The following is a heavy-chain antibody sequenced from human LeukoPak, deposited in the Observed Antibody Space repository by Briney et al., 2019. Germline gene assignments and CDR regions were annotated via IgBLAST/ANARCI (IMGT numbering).Heavy chain of an antibody. CDR2: INQDGSEK. CDR3: ARASGWGSTFDY. V-gene: IGHV3-7*03. CDR1: GFTFNNYW. Sequence: GGSLRLSCAASGFTFNNYWMAWVRQASGEGLEWVANINQDGSEKHYVDSVKGRFTISRDDAKNSLYLQMNSLRAEDTALYYRARASGWGSTFDYWGQGSLVTVSS. D-gene: IGHD3-10*01. J-gene: IGHJ4*02.